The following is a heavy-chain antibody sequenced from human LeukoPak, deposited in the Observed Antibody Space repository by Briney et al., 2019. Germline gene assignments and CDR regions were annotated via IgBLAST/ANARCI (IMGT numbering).Heavy chain of an antibody. D-gene: IGHD5-18*01. CDR1: GGSISSSSYY. J-gene: IGHJ4*02. CDR3: AKDRESYNYASGRGFDY. V-gene: IGHV4-39*02. Sequence: SETLSLTCTVSGGSISSSSYYWGWIRQPPGKGLEWIGSIYYSGSTYYNPSLKSRVTISVDTSKNQFSLKLSSVTAADTAVYYCAKDRESYNYASGRGFDYWGQGTLVTVSS. CDR2: IYYSGST.